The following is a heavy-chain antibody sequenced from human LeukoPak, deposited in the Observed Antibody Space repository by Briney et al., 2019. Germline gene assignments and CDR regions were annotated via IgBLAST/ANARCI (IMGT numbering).Heavy chain of an antibody. CDR3: WRGLEDIVVVPLAY. CDR2: INHSGST. CDR1: GGSISSYY. V-gene: IGHV4-34*01. Sequence: AETLSLTCTVSGGSISSYYWSWIRQPPGKGLEWIGEINHSGSTNYNPSLKRRVTISVDTSKKQFSLKLGTLTAAETALVFFWRGLEDIVVVPLAYWGRGTGVPVSS. D-gene: IGHD2-2*01. J-gene: IGHJ4*02.